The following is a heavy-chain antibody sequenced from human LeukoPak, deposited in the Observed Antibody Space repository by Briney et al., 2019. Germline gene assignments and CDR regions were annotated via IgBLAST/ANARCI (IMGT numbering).Heavy chain of an antibody. V-gene: IGHV3-7*01. Sequence: GGSLRLSRAASGFTFTNYWMSWVRQAPGKGLELVANIKQDRSEKYYVDSVKGRFTISRDDAKNSLYLQMNSLRAEDTAVYYCARLREIPVFGVVTKSTSYFDYWGQGTLVTVSS. CDR1: GFTFTNYW. J-gene: IGHJ4*02. CDR2: IKQDRSEK. CDR3: ARLREIPVFGVVTKSTSYFDY. D-gene: IGHD3-3*01.